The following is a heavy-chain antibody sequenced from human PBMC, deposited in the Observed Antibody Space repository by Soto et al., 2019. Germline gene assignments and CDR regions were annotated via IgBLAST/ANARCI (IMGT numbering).Heavy chain of an antibody. CDR3: AKDALTAVGFHFDY. CDR2: ISSNSGSV. CDR1: GFTFNEYA. D-gene: IGHD4-17*01. J-gene: IGHJ4*02. V-gene: IGHV3-9*01. Sequence: EVQLVESGGGLVQPGRSLRLSCAASGFTFNEYAMHWVRQVPGKGLEWVSGISSNSGSVGYADSVKGRFTISRDNAKNSLYLQMSSPEAEDTALYYCAKDALTAVGFHFDYWGQGTPVTVSS.